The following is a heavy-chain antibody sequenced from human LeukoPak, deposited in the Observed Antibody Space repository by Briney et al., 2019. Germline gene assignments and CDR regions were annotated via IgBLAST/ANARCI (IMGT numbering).Heavy chain of an antibody. Sequence: GRSLRLSCAASGFTFSSYWMGWVRQAPGKGLEWVANIKQDGSEKYYVDSVKGRFTISRDNAKNSLYLQMNSLRAEDTAVYYCTSQDYDYVWGRMVGGFDIWGQGTMVTVSS. J-gene: IGHJ3*02. CDR3: TSQDYDYVWGRMVGGFDI. CDR2: IKQDGSEK. V-gene: IGHV3-7*03. CDR1: GFTFSSYW. D-gene: IGHD3-16*01.